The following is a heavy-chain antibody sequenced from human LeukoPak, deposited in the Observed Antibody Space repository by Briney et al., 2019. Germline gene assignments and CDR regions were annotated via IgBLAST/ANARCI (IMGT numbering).Heavy chain of an antibody. J-gene: IGHJ4*02. D-gene: IGHD3-10*01. CDR3: ARVRSLGFGELFPFDY. CDR2: IIPIFGTA. V-gene: IGHV1-69*13. CDR1: GGTFISYA. Sequence: ASVKVSCKASGGTFISYAISWVRQAPGQGLEWMGGIIPIFGTANYAQKFQGRVTITADESTSTAYMELSSLRSEDTAVYYCARVRSLGFGELFPFDYWGQGTLVTVSS.